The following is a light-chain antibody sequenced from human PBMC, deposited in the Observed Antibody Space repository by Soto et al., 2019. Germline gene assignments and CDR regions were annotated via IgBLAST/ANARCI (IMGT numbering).Light chain of an antibody. CDR1: RSNIGGNT. CDR2: SNN. Sequence: QSALTQPPSASGTPGQRVTISCSGSRSNIGGNTVNWFRQVPGTAPKPLIYSNNLRPSEVPDRFSGSKSGTSASLAISGLQSEDEADYFCTTWDDSLNGVVFGGGTKLTVL. CDR3: TTWDDSLNGVV. J-gene: IGLJ2*01. V-gene: IGLV1-44*01.